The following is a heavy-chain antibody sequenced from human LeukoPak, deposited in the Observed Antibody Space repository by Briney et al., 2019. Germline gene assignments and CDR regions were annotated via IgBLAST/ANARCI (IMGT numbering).Heavy chain of an antibody. CDR1: GFTFSSYT. D-gene: IGHD2-2*01. V-gene: IGHV3-30-3*01. J-gene: IGHJ4*02. Sequence: PGGSLRLSCAASGFTFSSYTMHWVRQAPGKGLEWVAVISYDGSNKYYADSVKGRFTISRDNSKNTLYLQMNSLRAEDTAVYYCARGRYGPAARNNGGFDYWGQGTLVTVSS. CDR2: ISYDGSNK. CDR3: ARGRYGPAARNNGGFDY.